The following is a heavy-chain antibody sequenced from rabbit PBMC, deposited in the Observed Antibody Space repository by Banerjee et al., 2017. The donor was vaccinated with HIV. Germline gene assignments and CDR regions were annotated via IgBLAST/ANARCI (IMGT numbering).Heavy chain of an antibody. D-gene: IGHD4-1*01. CDR3: VREVAAKFSL. Sequence: QEQLVESGGGLVQPGGSLKLSCKASGFDFSVYGLSWVRQAPGKGLEWIGYIDPIFGRTYYASWVNGRFTISSHNAQNTLYLQLNSLTVADTATYFCVREVAAKFSLWGQGTLVTVS. V-gene: IGHV1S47*01. CDR1: GFDFSVYG. J-gene: IGHJ4*01. CDR2: IDPIFGRT.